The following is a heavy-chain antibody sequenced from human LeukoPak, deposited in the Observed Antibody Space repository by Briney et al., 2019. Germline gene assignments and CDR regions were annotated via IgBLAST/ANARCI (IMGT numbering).Heavy chain of an antibody. CDR3: AKAPRITMIAVVTSFDY. V-gene: IGHV3-23*01. Sequence: GGSLRLSCAASGVTLSTYAMSWARQAPGKGLEWVSGISSSGSGDNTYYADSVKGRFTISRDNSRNTLYLQMNSLRAEDTAVYYCAKAPRITMIAVVTSFDYWGQGTLVTVSS. CDR2: ISSSGSGDNT. J-gene: IGHJ4*02. D-gene: IGHD3-22*01. CDR1: GVTLSTYA.